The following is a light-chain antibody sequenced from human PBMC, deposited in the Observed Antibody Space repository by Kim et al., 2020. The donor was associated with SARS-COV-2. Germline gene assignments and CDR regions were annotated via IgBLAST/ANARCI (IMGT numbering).Light chain of an antibody. J-gene: IGKJ5*01. CDR2: KAS. V-gene: IGKV1-5*03. CDR3: QQYEAYPIT. Sequence: DIQMTQSPSTLSASVGDRVTITCRASQNINSWLAWYQRKLGKAPKLLIYKASTLESGVPSRFSGSGSGTEFTLTISSLQPDDFASYHCQQYEAYPITFGQGTRLEIK. CDR1: QNINSW.